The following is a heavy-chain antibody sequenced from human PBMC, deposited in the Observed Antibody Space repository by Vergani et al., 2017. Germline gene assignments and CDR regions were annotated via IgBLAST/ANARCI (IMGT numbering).Heavy chain of an antibody. Sequence: QVQLVQSGTEVKKPGASVTVSCTASGYTFNGYYIHWLRQPPGQGLEYMGWIDPNIDGTNDAQKFQGRGTMTRDTSISTTYMELSRLRSDDTAVYYCARGWSGYSTSWYFDFWGQGTLVTVSS. CDR2: IDPNIDGT. CDR1: GYTFNGYY. D-gene: IGHD6-13*01. V-gene: IGHV1-2*02. CDR3: ARGWSGYSTSWYFDF. J-gene: IGHJ4*02.